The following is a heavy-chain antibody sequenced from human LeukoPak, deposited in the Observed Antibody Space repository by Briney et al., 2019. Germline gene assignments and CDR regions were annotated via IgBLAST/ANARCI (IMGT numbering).Heavy chain of an antibody. Sequence: TSETLSLTCTVSGGSISSYYWSWIRQPPGKGLEWIGYIYYSGSTNYNPSLKSRVTISVDTSKNQFSLKLSSVTAADTAVYYCAGLRDSSGWETIDYWGQGTLVTVSS. V-gene: IGHV4-59*08. CDR1: GGSISSYY. CDR2: IYYSGST. D-gene: IGHD6-19*01. J-gene: IGHJ4*02. CDR3: AGLRDSSGWETIDY.